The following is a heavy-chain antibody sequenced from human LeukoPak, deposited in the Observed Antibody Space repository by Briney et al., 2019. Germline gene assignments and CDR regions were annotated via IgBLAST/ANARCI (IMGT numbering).Heavy chain of an antibody. CDR2: ISWNSGSI. V-gene: IGHV3-9*01. Sequence: PGGSLRLSCAASGFTFDDYAMHWVRQAPGKGLEWVSGISWNSGSIGYADSVKGRFTISRDNAKNSLYLQMNSLRAEDTALYYCANGHYHGSGSFPLYYMDVWGKGTTVTISS. CDR1: GFTFDDYA. D-gene: IGHD3-10*01. CDR3: ANGHYHGSGSFPLYYMDV. J-gene: IGHJ6*03.